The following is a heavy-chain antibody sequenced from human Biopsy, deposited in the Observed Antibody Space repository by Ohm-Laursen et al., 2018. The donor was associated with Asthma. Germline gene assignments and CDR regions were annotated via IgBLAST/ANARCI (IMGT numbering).Heavy chain of an antibody. Sequence: SLRLSCAASRFTYEMHWVRQAPSKGLEWVAVISYDGSSIYYADSVKGRFTISRDNSKNTLSLQMNSLTAEDTAVYYCAKEGVAGTHIEDWGQGTLVTVSS. CDR2: ISYDGSSI. CDR1: RFTYE. D-gene: IGHD6-19*01. CDR3: AKEGVAGTHIED. V-gene: IGHV3-30*04. J-gene: IGHJ4*02.